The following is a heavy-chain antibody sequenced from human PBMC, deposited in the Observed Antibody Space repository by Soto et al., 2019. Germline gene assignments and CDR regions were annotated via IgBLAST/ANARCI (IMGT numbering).Heavy chain of an antibody. CDR2: IYYSGST. J-gene: IGHJ4*02. D-gene: IGHD6-19*01. CDR3: ARDKNGLYYFDY. Sequence: SETLSLTCTVSGGSISSYYWSWIRQPPGKGLEWIGYIYYSGSTNYNPSLKSRVTISVDTSKNQFSLKLSSVTAADTAVYYCARDKNGLYYFDYWGQGTRVTSPQ. CDR1: GGSISSYY. V-gene: IGHV4-59*01.